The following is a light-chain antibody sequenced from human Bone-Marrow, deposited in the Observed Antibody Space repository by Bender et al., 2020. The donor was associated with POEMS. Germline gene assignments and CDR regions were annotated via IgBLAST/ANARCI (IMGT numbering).Light chain of an antibody. J-gene: IGLJ2*01. CDR3: CSYGPGVV. CDR1: SSDVGNYKL. CDR2: EDN. V-gene: IGLV2-23*01. Sequence: QSALTQPASVSVSPGQSITISCTGPSSDVGNYKLVSWYQQHPGKAPKLMIYEDNKRPSGVSNRFSGSKSGNTASLTISWIQAEDEADYYCCSYGPGVVFGGGTKLTVL.